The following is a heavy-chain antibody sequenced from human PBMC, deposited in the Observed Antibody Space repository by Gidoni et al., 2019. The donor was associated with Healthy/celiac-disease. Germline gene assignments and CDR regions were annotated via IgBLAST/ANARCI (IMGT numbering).Heavy chain of an antibody. J-gene: IGHJ2*01. CDR1: GGTFSSSA. Sequence: QVQLVQSGAEVKKHGSSVKVSCKAYGGTFSSSAISWVRQAPGQWIEWMGGIIPIFVTANYAQKFQGRVTITADESTSTAYMELSSLRSEDTAVYYCARGGGSVDHHWYFDLWGRGTLATVSS. CDR3: ARGGGSVDHHWYFDL. D-gene: IGHD5-12*01. V-gene: IGHV1-69*01. CDR2: IIPIFVTA.